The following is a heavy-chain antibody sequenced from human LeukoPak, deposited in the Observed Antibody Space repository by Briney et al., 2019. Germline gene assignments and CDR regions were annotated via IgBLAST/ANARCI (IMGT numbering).Heavy chain of an antibody. CDR2: INPNSGGT. CDR1: GYTFTGYY. CDR3: ARDIAVAGFFDY. D-gene: IGHD6-19*01. Sequence: ASVKVSCKASGYTFTGYYMHRVRQAPGQGLEWMGRINPNSGGTNYAQKFQGRVTMTRDTSISTAYMELSRLRSDDTAVYYCARDIAVAGFFDYWGQGTLVTVSS. V-gene: IGHV1-2*06. J-gene: IGHJ4*02.